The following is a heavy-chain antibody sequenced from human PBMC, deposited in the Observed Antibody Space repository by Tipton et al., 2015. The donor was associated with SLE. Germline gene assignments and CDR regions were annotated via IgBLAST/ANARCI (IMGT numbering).Heavy chain of an antibody. CDR3: ARESFTLYVVVIIDY. CDR1: GGSISSGNYH. J-gene: IGHJ4*02. V-gene: IGHV4-61*02. D-gene: IGHD3-22*01. Sequence: TLSLTCTVSGGSISSGNYHWTWIRQPAGKGLEWIGRIYNGGSTNYDPSLKRRVSISVDTSKNQFSLKPSSASAADTAVYYWARESFTLYVVVIIDYWGQGTVVTVSS. CDR2: IYNGGST.